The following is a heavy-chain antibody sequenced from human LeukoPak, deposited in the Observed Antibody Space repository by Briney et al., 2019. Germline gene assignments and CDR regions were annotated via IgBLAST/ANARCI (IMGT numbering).Heavy chain of an antibody. D-gene: IGHD3-22*01. J-gene: IGHJ4*02. CDR3: ARDRHDSSGYYWCYFDY. Sequence: SVKVSCKASGGTFSSYAISWVRQAPGQGLEWMGGIIPIFGTANYAQKFQGRVTITADESTSTAYMELSSLRSEDTAVYYCARDRHDSSGYYWCYFDYWGQGTLVTVSS. CDR2: IIPIFGTA. V-gene: IGHV1-69*13. CDR1: GGTFSSYA.